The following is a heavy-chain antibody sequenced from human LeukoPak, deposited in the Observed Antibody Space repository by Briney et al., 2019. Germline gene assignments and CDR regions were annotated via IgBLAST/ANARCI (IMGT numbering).Heavy chain of an antibody. D-gene: IGHD4-23*01. V-gene: IGHV1-69*04. CDR1: GGTFSSYA. J-gene: IGHJ4*02. CDR2: IIPIVGVP. CDR3: ARAKDYGGNLTPFDH. Sequence: ASVKVSCKASGGTFSSYAINWVRQAPGQGLEWMGRIIPIVGVPNYTQKLQGRITITADKSTSTVYMELSSLRSDDTTVYYCARAKDYGGNLTPFDHWGQGTLVTVSS.